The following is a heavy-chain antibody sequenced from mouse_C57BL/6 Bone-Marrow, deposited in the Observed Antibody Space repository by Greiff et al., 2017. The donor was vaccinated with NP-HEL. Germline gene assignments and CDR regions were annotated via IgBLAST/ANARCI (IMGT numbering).Heavy chain of an antibody. V-gene: IGHV1-64*01. J-gene: IGHJ2*01. CDR3: ARGFITTVVATYYFDY. CDR2: IHPNSGST. CDR1: GYTFTSYW. D-gene: IGHD1-1*01. Sequence: QVQLKQPGAELVKPGASVKLSCKASGYTFTSYWMHWVKQRPGQGLEWIGMIHPNSGSTNYNEKFKSKATLTVDKSSSTAYMQLSSLTSEDSAVYYCARGFITTVVATYYFDYWGQGTTLTVSS.